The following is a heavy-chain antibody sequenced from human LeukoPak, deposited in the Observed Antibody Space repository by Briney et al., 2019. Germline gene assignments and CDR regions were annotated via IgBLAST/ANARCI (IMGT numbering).Heavy chain of an antibody. Sequence: SETLSLTCAVSGGSLRRHFWAWVRQPPGRGLEWIREINLVGITTYNKSLGGRDSISMDTSNNQFSLTLQSVTAADTALYFCARFTTADEDDSAFDHWGQGSLVIVSS. CDR1: GGSLRRHF. D-gene: IGHD1-1*01. CDR3: ARFTTADEDDSAFDH. CDR2: INLVGIT. J-gene: IGHJ4*02. V-gene: IGHV4-34*01.